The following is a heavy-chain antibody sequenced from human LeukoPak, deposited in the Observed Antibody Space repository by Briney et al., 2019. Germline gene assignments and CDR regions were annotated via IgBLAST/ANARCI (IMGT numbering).Heavy chain of an antibody. J-gene: IGHJ5*02. CDR2: INPNSGDT. CDR1: GYTFTGYY. V-gene: IGHV1-2*02. D-gene: IGHD6-13*01. Sequence: RASVKVSCKASGYTFTGYYVHWVRQAPGQGLEWLGWINPNSGDTNSAQNFQGRVTMTRDTSISTAYMELSRLKSDDTAIYYCAREHPNRQHLVRPKFDPWGQGTLVTVSS. CDR3: AREHPNRQHLVRPKFDP.